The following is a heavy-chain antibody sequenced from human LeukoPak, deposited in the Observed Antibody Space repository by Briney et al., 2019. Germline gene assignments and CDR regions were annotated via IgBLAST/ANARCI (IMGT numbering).Heavy chain of an antibody. CDR2: ISAGGGST. CDR1: GCTFSSYA. D-gene: IGHD2-15*01. J-gene: IGHJ4*02. CDR3: ARVYCSGGTCYLYDY. Sequence: GGSLRHSCAASGCTFSSYAMNWVRRAPGKGLEWVSTISAGGGSTYYADSVKGRFTISRDDSKNTLYPQMNSLRAEDTALYYCARVYCSGGTCYLYDYWGRGPLVTVSS. V-gene: IGHV3-23*01.